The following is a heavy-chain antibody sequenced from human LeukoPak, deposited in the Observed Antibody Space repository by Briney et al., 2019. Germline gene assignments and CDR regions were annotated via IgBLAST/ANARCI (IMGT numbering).Heavy chain of an antibody. J-gene: IGHJ5*02. Sequence: SETLSLTCTVSGGSISSSSYYWGWIRQPPGKGLEWIGRIYYSGSTYYNPSLKSRVTISVDTSKNQFSLKLSSVTAADTAVYYCARDQGLKDYDFWSGYPVNWFDPWGQGTLVTVSS. CDR1: GGSISSSSYY. CDR2: IYYSGST. D-gene: IGHD3-3*01. V-gene: IGHV4-39*07. CDR3: ARDQGLKDYDFWSGYPVNWFDP.